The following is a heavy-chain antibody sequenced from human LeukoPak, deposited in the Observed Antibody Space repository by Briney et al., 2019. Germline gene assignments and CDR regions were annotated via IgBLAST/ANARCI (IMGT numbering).Heavy chain of an antibody. CDR2: IHPGDSDT. J-gene: IGHJ4*02. Sequence: GESLKISCQGSGYRFTNHWIAWVRQMPGKGLEWMGIIHPGDSDTTYSPSFQGQVTISADKSISTAYLQWSSLKASDTAMYYCVRQGSYFDYWGQGTLVTVSS. V-gene: IGHV5-51*01. CDR3: VRQGSYFDY. CDR1: GYRFTNHW.